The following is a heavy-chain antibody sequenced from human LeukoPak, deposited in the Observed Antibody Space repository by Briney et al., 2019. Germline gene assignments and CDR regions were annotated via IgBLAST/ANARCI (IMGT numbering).Heavy chain of an antibody. J-gene: IGHJ4*02. CDR2: ISGSGGSGGST. Sequence: SGGSLRLSCAASGFTFSSFAMNWVRQAPGKGLEWVSTISGSGGSGGSTYYADSVKARFTISRDNSNNTLYLQMDSRRAEDTAVYYCAKSRSSIAAAINYWGQGTLVTVSS. D-gene: IGHD6-13*01. CDR3: AKSRSSIAAAINY. CDR1: GFTFSSFA. V-gene: IGHV3-23*01.